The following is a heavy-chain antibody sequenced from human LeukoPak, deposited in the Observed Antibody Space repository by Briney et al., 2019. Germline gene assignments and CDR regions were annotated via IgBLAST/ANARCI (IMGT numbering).Heavy chain of an antibody. V-gene: IGHV3-7*01. J-gene: IGHJ4*02. CDR2: IKQDGSEK. CDR3: ARGSRNPNGRYDYGDYGHY. CDR1: GFTFSSYW. D-gene: IGHD4-17*01. Sequence: QPGGSLRLSCAASGFTFSSYWMSWVRQAPGKGLEWVANIKQDGSEKYYVDSVKGRFTISRDNAKNSLYLQMNSLRAEDTAVYYCARGSRNPNGRYDYGDYGHYWGQGTLVTVSS.